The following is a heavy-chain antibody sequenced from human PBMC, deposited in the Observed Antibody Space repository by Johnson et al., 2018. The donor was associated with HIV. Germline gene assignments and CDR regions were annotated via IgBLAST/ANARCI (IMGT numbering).Heavy chain of an antibody. CDR3: EKGRIEKYPIEGDAFDI. CDR2: ISGSGGST. Sequence: VQLVESGGGLVKPGGSLRLSCAASEFTFSDYYMNWIRQAPGKGLEWVSAISGSGGSTYYADSVKGRFTISRDNSKNTLYLQMNSLRAEDTAVYYCEKGRIEKYPIEGDAFDIWGQGTMVTVSS. J-gene: IGHJ3*02. D-gene: IGHD2-2*02. CDR1: EFTFSDYY. V-gene: IGHV3-23*04.